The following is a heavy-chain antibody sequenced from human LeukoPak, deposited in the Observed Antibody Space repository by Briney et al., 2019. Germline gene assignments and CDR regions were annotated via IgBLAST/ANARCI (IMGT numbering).Heavy chain of an antibody. CDR2: ISHSERT. V-gene: IGHV4-34*01. D-gene: IGHD6-25*01. CDR1: GGSSSGYY. J-gene: IGHJ4*02. Sequence: SETLSLTCAVYGGSSSGYYWTWIRQPPGKGLEWIGEISHSERTNSNPPLKSRVTMSLDTSKNQFSLKLTSVTAADTAVYYCARLRQIVAANADPSSGFDHWGQGTLVTVSS. CDR3: ARLRQIVAANADPSSGFDH.